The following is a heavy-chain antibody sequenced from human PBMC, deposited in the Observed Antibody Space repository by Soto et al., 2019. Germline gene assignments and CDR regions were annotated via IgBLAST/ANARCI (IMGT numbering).Heavy chain of an antibody. V-gene: IGHV1-69*05. J-gene: IGHJ6*02. D-gene: IGHD3-3*01. CDR1: GGTFSSYA. CDR3: ARDRGYYDFWSGYYQGHNYGMDV. CDR2: IIPIFGTA. Sequence: SVKVSCKASGGTFSSYAISWVRQAPGQGLEWMGGIIPIFGTANYAQKLQGRVTMTTDTSTSTAYMELRSLRSDDTAVYYCARDRGYYDFWSGYYQGHNYGMDVWGQGTMVTVSS.